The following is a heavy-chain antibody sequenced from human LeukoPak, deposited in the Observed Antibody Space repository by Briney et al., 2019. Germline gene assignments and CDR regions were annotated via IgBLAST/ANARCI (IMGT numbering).Heavy chain of an antibody. V-gene: IGHV1-2*02. Sequence: ASVKVSCKASGYTFTGYYMHWVRQAPGHGLEWMGWINPNSGGTNYAQKFQGRVTMTRDTSISTAYMELSRLRSDDTAVYYCARDPTEYSSSSSAFDIWGQGTMVTVSS. CDR3: ARDPTEYSSSSSAFDI. J-gene: IGHJ3*02. CDR1: GYTFTGYY. D-gene: IGHD6-6*01. CDR2: INPNSGGT.